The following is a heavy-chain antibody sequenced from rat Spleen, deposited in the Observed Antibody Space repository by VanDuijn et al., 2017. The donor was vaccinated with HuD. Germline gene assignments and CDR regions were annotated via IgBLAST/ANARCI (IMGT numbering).Heavy chain of an antibody. V-gene: IGHV5-29*01. J-gene: IGHJ4*01. CDR1: GFTFSNYG. CDR2: INYDGTST. CDR3: ARQDVMDA. Sequence: EVQLVESGGGLVQPGRSLILSCAASGFTFSNYGMAWVRQAPTKGLEWVATINYDGTSTYYRDSLKGRFTVSRDNAKSTLYLQMDSLRSEDTATYYCARQDVMDAWGQGASVTVSS.